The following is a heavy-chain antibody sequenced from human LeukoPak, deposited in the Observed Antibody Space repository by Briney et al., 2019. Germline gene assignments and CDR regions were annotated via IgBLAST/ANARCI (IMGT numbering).Heavy chain of an antibody. CDR3: ARGTGYAVFDI. D-gene: IGHD5-12*01. Sequence: PGGSLRLSCAPSGFSLSSYWMHWVRQVPGKGLVWVSRIGTDGSSTTYADYVKGRFTISRDNAKNTLFLQMNSLRAEDTAVYYCARGTGYAVFDIWGRGTMVTVSS. CDR2: IGTDGSST. CDR1: GFSLSSYW. V-gene: IGHV3-74*01. J-gene: IGHJ3*02.